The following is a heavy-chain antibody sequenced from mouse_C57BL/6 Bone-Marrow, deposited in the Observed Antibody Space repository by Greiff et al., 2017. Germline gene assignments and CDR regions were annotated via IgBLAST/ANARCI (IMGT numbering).Heavy chain of an antibody. CDR3: ASPASETAMDY. CDR1: GFTFSSYG. CDR2: ISSGGSYT. J-gene: IGHJ4*01. Sequence: EVKLQESGGDLVKPGGSLKLSCAASGFTFSSYGMSWVRQTPDKRLEWVATISSGGSYTYYPDSVQGRFTISRDNAKNTLYLQMSSLKSEDTAMYYCASPASETAMDYWGQGTSVTVSS. D-gene: IGHD3-2*02. V-gene: IGHV5-6*01.